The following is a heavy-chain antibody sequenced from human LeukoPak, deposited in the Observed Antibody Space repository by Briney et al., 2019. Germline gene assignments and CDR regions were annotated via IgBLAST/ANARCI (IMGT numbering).Heavy chain of an antibody. J-gene: IGHJ4*02. CDR1: GYTFTSYD. D-gene: IGHD1-26*01. V-gene: IGHV1-8*01. CDR3: ARAVGGTNYFDY. CDR2: MNPNSGNT. Sequence: ASVKVSCKASGYTFTSYDINWVRQATGQGLEWMGWMNPNSGNTGYAQKFQGRVTMTRNTSISTAYVELSSLRSEDTAVYYCARAVGGTNYFDYWGQGTLVTVSS.